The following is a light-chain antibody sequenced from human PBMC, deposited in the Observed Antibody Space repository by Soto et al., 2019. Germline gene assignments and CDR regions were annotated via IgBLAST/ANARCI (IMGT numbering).Light chain of an antibody. CDR2: AAS. V-gene: IGKV1-39*01. J-gene: IGKJ5*01. Sequence: DIRMTQSPTSLAASLGDRVTITCRASQRISNYLNWYQQKAGKAPKPLIYAASSLQSGVPSRFSGSGSGTDFTLTISSLQPEDFATYYCQQRSTTPTFGEGTRLEIK. CDR1: QRISNY. CDR3: QQRSTTPT.